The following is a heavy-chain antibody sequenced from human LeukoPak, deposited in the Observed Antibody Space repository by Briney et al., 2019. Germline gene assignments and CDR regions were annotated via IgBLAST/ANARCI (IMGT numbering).Heavy chain of an antibody. V-gene: IGHV3-23*01. D-gene: IGHD3-10*01. CDR3: AKGSGDGYGSGPFDY. CDR1: GFTFSNSG. CDR2: ISTDAGET. Sequence: GGTLRLSCAASGFTFSNSGMSWVRQAPGKGLEWVSAISTDAGETHYADSVKGRFTISRDNSKNTVSLQMSSLRAEDTALYYCAKGSGDGYGSGPFDYWGQGTLVTVSS. J-gene: IGHJ4*02.